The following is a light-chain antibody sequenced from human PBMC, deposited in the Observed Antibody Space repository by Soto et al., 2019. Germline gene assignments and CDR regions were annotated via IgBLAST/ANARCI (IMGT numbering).Light chain of an antibody. J-gene: IGLJ1*01. CDR2: DVS. V-gene: IGLV2-14*03. CDR1: SSDVGGYNY. Sequence: QSALTQPASLSGSPGQSITITRTGTSSDVGGYNYVSWYQQHPGKAPKVLISDVSNRPSGISNRFSGSKSGNTASLTISGLQAEDEADYYCSSYTSIDTWVFGTGTKVTV. CDR3: SSYTSIDTWV.